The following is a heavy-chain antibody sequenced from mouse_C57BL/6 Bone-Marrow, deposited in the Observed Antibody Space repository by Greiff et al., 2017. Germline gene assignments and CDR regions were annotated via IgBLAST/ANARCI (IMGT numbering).Heavy chain of an antibody. CDR2: ISYDGSN. Sequence: EVKLQESGPGLVKPSQSLSLTCSVTGYSITSGYYWNWIRQFPGNKLEWMGYISYDGSNNYNPSLKNRISITRDTSKSQFFLKLNSVTTEDTATYYCARGGVVAHWYVDGWGTGTTVTVSS. CDR1: GYSITSGYY. CDR3: ARGGVVAHWYVDG. D-gene: IGHD1-1*01. V-gene: IGHV3-6*01. J-gene: IGHJ1*03.